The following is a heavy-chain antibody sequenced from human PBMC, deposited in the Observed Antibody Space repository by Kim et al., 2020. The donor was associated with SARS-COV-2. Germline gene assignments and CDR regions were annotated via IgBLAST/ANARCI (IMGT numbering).Heavy chain of an antibody. Sequence: GGSLRLSCAASGFTFSNSWMHWVRQAPGKGLVWVSRINSDGSVTNCADSVKGRFTISRDNARNTLYLQMSSLRVEDTAVYYCARGGRVCSGGRCQADWGQGTLVTVSS. CDR1: GFTFSNSW. CDR2: INSDGSVT. CDR3: ARGGRVCSGGRCQAD. J-gene: IGHJ4*02. D-gene: IGHD2-15*01. V-gene: IGHV3-74*01.